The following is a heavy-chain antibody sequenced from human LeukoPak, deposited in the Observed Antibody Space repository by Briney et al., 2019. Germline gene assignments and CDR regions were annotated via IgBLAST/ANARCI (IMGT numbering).Heavy chain of an antibody. CDR2: ISSSSSYI. Sequence: GGSLRLSCAASGFTFSIYSMNWVRQAPGKGLEGVSSISSSSSYIYYADSVKGRFTISRDNAKNSLYLQMNSLRAEDTAVYYCARERRGSSWPIFDYWGQGTLVTVSS. J-gene: IGHJ4*02. V-gene: IGHV3-21*01. CDR3: ARERRGSSWPIFDY. CDR1: GFTFSIYS. D-gene: IGHD6-13*01.